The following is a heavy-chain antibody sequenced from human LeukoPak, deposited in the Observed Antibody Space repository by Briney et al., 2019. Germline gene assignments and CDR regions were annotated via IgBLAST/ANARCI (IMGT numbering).Heavy chain of an antibody. CDR1: GFTFGDYA. V-gene: IGHV3-49*04. J-gene: IGHJ3*02. CDR3: TRDYSLWLGYGDRTSDAFDI. Sequence: PGGSLRLSCTASGFTFGDYAMSWVRQAPGKGLEWVGFIRSKAYGGTTEYAASVKGRFTISRDDSKSIAYLQMNSLKTEDTAVYYCTRDYSLWLGYGDRTSDAFDIWGQGTMVTVSS. CDR2: IRSKAYGGTT. D-gene: IGHD4-17*01.